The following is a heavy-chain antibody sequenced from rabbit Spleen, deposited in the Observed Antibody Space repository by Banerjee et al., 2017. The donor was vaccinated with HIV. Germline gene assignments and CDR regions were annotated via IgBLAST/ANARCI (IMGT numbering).Heavy chain of an antibody. CDR3: ARDTGSSFSSYGMDL. D-gene: IGHD8-1*01. Sequence: QRQLEESGGGLVKPGGTLTLTCKASGFDLSGNYWMCWVRQAPGKGLEWISCIAGSSSGFTYSATWAKGRFTISKTSSTTVTLQMTSLTAADTATYFCARDTGSSFSSYGMDLWGQGTLVTVS. CDR2: IAGSSSGFT. V-gene: IGHV1S45*01. CDR1: GFDLSGNYW. J-gene: IGHJ6*01.